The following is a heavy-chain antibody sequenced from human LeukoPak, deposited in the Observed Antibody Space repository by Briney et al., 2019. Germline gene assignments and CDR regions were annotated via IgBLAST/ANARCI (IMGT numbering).Heavy chain of an antibody. V-gene: IGHV4-30-2*06. CDR2: VHRDGDT. CDR3: ARDRSIAAGADY. J-gene: IGHJ4*02. D-gene: IGHD6-13*01. CDR1: SDSFNTGDFY. Sequence: SQTLSLTCTASSDSFNTGDFYWSWVRQSPGKGLEWVGYVHRDGDTFYNPSLKSRVTISLDRSKNQFSLKLSSVTAADTAVYYCARDRSIAAGADYWGQGTLVTVSS.